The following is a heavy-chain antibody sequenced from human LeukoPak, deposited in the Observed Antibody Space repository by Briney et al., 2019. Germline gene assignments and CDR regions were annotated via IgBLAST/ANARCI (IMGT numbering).Heavy chain of an antibody. J-gene: IGHJ3*02. D-gene: IGHD3-16*01. CDR2: ISDSSSYI. CDR3: ARMITGEGGFDM. Sequence: PGGSLRLSCAASGFTISTYSMNWVRQAPGKGLEWVSSISDSSSYIYYGDSLKGRFTISRDNAKNSLYLQMNSLRVEDTAVYYCARMITGEGGFDMWGQGTVVTVSS. V-gene: IGHV3-21*01. CDR1: GFTISTYS.